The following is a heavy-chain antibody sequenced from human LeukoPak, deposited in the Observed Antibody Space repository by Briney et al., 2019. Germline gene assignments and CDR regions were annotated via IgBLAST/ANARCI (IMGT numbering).Heavy chain of an antibody. CDR3: ARVSGGGLWELPYYYYGMDV. J-gene: IGHJ6*02. Sequence: GGSLRLSCAASGFTFSSYSMDWVRQAPGKGLEWVSYISSSSSTIYYADSVKGRFTISRDNAKNSLYLQMNSLRAEDTAVYYCARVSGGGLWELPYYYYGMDVWGQGTTVTVSS. V-gene: IGHV3-48*04. D-gene: IGHD1-26*01. CDR2: ISSSSSTI. CDR1: GFTFSSYS.